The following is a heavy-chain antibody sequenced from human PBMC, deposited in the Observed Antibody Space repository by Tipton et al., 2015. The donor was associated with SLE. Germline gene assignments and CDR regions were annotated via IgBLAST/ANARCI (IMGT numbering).Heavy chain of an antibody. Sequence: AGLVKPSETLSLTCAVYGGSFSGYYWSWIRQPPGKGLEWIGEINHSGNTNYNPSLKSRVTISVDTSKNQFSLTLSSVTAADTAVYYCAKDRAGVVAAALDYWGQGTLVTVSS. D-gene: IGHD2-15*01. CDR3: AKDRAGVVAAALDY. V-gene: IGHV4-34*01. CDR1: GGSFSGYY. CDR2: INHSGNT. J-gene: IGHJ4*02.